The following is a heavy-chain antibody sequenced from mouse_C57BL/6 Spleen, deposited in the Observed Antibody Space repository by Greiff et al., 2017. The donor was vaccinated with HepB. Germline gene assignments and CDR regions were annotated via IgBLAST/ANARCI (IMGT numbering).Heavy chain of an antibody. D-gene: IGHD1-1*01. Sequence: QVQLKQPGAELVKPGASVKLSCKASGYTFTSYWMHWVKQRPGQGLEWIGMIHPNSGNTNYNEKFKSKATLTVDKSSSTAYMQLSSLTSEDSAVYYCAATTVVPFDYGGQGTTLTVSS. J-gene: IGHJ2*01. CDR1: GYTFTSYW. CDR3: AATTVVPFDY. CDR2: IHPNSGNT. V-gene: IGHV1-64*01.